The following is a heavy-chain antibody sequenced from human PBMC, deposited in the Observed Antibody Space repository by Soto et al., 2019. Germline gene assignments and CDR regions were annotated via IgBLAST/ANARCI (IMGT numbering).Heavy chain of an antibody. CDR1: GGSISSYY. D-gene: IGHD3-3*01. J-gene: IGHJ6*03. Sequence: SETLSLTCTVSGGSISSYYWSWILQPPGKGLEWIGYIYYSGSTNYNPSLKSRVTISVDTSKNQFSLKLSSVTAADTAVYYCVRVRRIFGVVDYYCYYMDVWGKGTKVTVSS. CDR2: IYYSGST. V-gene: IGHV4-59*01. CDR3: VRVRRIFGVVDYYCYYMDV.